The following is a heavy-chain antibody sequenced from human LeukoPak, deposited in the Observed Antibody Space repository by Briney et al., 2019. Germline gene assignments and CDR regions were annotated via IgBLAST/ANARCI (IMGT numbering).Heavy chain of an antibody. V-gene: IGHV3-23*01. CDR1: GFTFSNYA. D-gene: IGHD3-9*01. J-gene: IGHJ4*02. CDR3: AKDPLAPYYDILTGFNY. CDR2: LSGSGDNT. Sequence: YPGGSLRLSCAASGFTFSNYAMSWVRQAPGKGLEWVSALSGSGDNTYYADSVKGRFTISRDNSKNTLYLQMNSLRAEDTAVYYCAKDPLAPYYDILTGFNYWGQGTLVTVSS.